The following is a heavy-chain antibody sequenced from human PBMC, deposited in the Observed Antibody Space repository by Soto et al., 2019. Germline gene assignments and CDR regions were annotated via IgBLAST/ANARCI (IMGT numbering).Heavy chain of an antibody. CDR1: GFIFSSSA. D-gene: IGHD5-18*01. CDR3: GRAVGGSSYAYPPAD. J-gene: IGHJ4*01. Sequence: EVQLLESGGGLVQPGGSLRLSCAASGFIFSSSAMTWVRQAPGKGLEWVSGLSAGGTATYHADTVKGRFTISRDNSEHTLYPQVNSLRLEDTALFYCGRAVGGSSYAYPPADCGHGTLVSVSS. V-gene: IGHV3-23*01. CDR2: LSAGGTAT.